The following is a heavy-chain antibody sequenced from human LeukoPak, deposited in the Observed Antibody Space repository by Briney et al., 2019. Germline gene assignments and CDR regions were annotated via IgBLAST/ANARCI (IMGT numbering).Heavy chain of an antibody. V-gene: IGHV3-21*04. Sequence: KSGGSLRLSCAASGFTFSSYSMNWVRQAPGKGLEWVSSISSSSSYIYYADSVKGRFTISRDNSKNTLYLQMNSLRAEDTAVYYCAKVTRSGVDPWGQGTLVTVSS. J-gene: IGHJ5*02. CDR1: GFTFSSYS. D-gene: IGHD3-10*01. CDR2: ISSSSSYI. CDR3: AKVTRSGVDP.